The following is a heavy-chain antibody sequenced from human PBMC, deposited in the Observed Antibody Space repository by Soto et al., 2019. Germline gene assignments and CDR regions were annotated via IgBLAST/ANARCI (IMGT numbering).Heavy chain of an antibody. D-gene: IGHD4-4*01. V-gene: IGHV4-31*01. CDR3: ARGFYSNYVYYGMDV. J-gene: IGHJ6*01. CDR1: GGSITSGDFY. Sequence: QVQLQESGPGLVKPSQTLSLTCTVSGGSITSGDFYWSWIRQHPGKGLEWIGLMFYSGSTSYNPSHKSPVITSVDTSKYHSSLKLSSVTAADTAVYYCARGFYSNYVYYGMDVWGQGTTVTVSS. CDR2: MFYSGST.